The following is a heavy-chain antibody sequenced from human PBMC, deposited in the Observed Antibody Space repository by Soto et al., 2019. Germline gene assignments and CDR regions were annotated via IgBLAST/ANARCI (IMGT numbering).Heavy chain of an antibody. J-gene: IGHJ6*02. V-gene: IGHV1-8*01. CDR2: MNPNSGKT. CDR1: GYSFISSD. Sequence: QVQLVQSGAEVKKPGASVKVSCKASGYSFISSDINWVRQATGQGLEWMGWMNPNSGKTGYAQKFQGRVTMTRNPSISTVYMELSSLRSEDTAVYYCARGSRFGVMDVWGQGTTVTVSS. CDR3: ARGSRFGVMDV. D-gene: IGHD3-10*01.